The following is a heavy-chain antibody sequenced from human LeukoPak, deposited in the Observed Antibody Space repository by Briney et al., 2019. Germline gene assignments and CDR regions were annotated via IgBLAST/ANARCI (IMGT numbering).Heavy chain of an antibody. CDR2: ISGGVGDT. CDR1: GFTFSSHA. J-gene: IGHJ4*02. Sequence: GGSLRLSCAASGFTFSSHATSWVRQAPGKGLEWVSAISGGVGDTYYADSVRGRFTISRDNSKNTLYLQMNSLRAEDTAVYYCARGDYDILTGYFCYFDYWGQGTLVTVSS. D-gene: IGHD3-9*01. V-gene: IGHV3-23*01. CDR3: ARGDYDILTGYFCYFDY.